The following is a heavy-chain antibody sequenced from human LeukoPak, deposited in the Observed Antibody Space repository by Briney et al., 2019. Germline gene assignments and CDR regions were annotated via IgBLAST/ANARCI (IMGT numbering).Heavy chain of an antibody. CDR2: IYYSGST. D-gene: IGHD6-19*01. CDR3: ASLAVAGLSEGY. V-gene: IGHV4-39*01. CDR1: GGSISSDSYY. J-gene: IGHJ4*02. Sequence: NPSETLSLTCTVSGGSISSDSYYWAWIRQPPGKGLEWIASIYYSGSTYYNPSLKSQVTISVDTSRNQFSLKLNSVTAADTAVYYCASLAVAGLSEGYWGQGTLVIVSS.